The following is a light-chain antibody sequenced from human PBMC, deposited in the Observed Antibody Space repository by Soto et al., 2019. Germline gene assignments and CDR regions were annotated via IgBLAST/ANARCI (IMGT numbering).Light chain of an antibody. V-gene: IGKV1-6*01. J-gene: IGKJ4*01. Sequence: AIQLTQSPSSLSASVRGRVTISCRASQGIRNDLGWYQQKPGKAPKLLIYAASSLQSGVPSRFSGSGSGTDFTLPISSLQPEDFATYYCLQDYNYLSHTFGGGTMVDI. CDR3: LQDYNYLSHT. CDR2: AAS. CDR1: QGIRND.